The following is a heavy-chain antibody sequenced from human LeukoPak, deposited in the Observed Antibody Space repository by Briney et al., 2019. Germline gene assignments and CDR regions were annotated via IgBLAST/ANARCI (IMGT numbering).Heavy chain of an antibody. CDR3: ASRPRDAAALDY. J-gene: IGHJ4*02. V-gene: IGHV3-53*01. D-gene: IGHD6-13*01. Sequence: GGSLRLSCAASGFTIRSNYMSWVRQAPGRGLEWVSVIYSGGNTYYADSVKGRFTISRDNSKNTLNLQMNSLRAEDTAVYYCASRPRDAAALDYWGQGTLVTVSS. CDR1: GFTIRSNY. CDR2: IYSGGNT.